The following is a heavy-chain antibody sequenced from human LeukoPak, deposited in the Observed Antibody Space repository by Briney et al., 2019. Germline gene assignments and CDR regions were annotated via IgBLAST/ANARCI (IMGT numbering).Heavy chain of an antibody. CDR2: IYWDDDK. CDR3: AHLRNYCSGGTCYVSDY. J-gene: IGHJ4*02. CDR1: GFSLRTSGVG. Sequence: ESAPTLFNPTPALTLTCTFSGFSLRTSGVGVGWIRQPPGKALEWLSLIYWDDDKRYRPSLKSRLTITKDTSKNQVVLTMTNMDPVDTATYYCAHLRNYCSGGTCYVSDYWGQGTLVTVSS. D-gene: IGHD2-15*01. V-gene: IGHV2-5*02.